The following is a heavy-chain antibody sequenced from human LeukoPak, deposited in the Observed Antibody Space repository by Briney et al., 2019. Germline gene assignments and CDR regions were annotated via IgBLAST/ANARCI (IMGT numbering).Heavy chain of an antibody. Sequence: GGSLRLSCAASGFTFSSYDMSWVRQAPGKGLEWVSVITGSGGSTDYADSVKGRFTISRDNAKNTLHLQMKSLRAEDTAVYYCAKKSAMGWFDPWGQGTLVTVSS. CDR2: ITGSGGST. CDR3: AKKSAMGWFDP. V-gene: IGHV3-23*01. J-gene: IGHJ5*02. CDR1: GFTFSSYD. D-gene: IGHD2-2*01.